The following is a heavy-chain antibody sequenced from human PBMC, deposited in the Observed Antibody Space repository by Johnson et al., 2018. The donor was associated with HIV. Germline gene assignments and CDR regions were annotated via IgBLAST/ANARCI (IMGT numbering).Heavy chain of an antibody. J-gene: IGHJ3*02. CDR3: ARGRYTTAEWDDAFDI. CDR1: GFTVSSNY. V-gene: IGHV3-53*01. Sequence: VQLVESGGGFVRPGGSLRLSCAASGFTVSSNYMSWVRQAPGKGLEWVSVIYSGGSTYYADSVKGRFTIPRDNSKNTRYLQMNSLRAEDTAVYYCARGRYTTAEWDDAFDIWGQGTMVTVSS. D-gene: IGHD1-26*01. CDR2: IYSGGST.